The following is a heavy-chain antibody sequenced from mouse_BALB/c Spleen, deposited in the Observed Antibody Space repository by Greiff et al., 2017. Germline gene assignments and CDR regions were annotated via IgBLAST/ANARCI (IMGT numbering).Heavy chain of an antibody. CDR3: ASSLRPWYLDV. D-gene: IGHD1-1*01. J-gene: IGHJ1*01. CDR2: IDPANGNT. V-gene: IGHV14-3*02. Sequence: VQLQQSGAELVKPGASVKLSCTASGFNIKDTYMHWVKQRPEQGLEWIGRIDPANGNTKYDPKFQGKATITADTSSNTAYLQLSSLTSEDTAVYYCASSLRPWYLDVWGAGTTVTVSS. CDR1: GFNIKDTY.